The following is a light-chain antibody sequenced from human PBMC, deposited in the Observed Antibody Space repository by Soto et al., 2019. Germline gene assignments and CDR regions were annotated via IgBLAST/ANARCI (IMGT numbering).Light chain of an antibody. CDR1: QSVSSY. V-gene: IGKV3-11*01. CDR2: DAS. CDR3: QQRSNWPST. Sequence: EIVLTQSPATLSLSPGERATLSCRASQSVSSYLAWYQQKLGQAPRLLIYDASNRAPGITARFSGSGSGTDFTLSSTSLEPADFAVYYCQQRSNWPSTFGQGTNLEIK. J-gene: IGKJ2*02.